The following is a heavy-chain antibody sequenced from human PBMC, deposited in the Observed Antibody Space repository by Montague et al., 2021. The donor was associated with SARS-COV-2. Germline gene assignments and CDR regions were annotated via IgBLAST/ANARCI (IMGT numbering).Heavy chain of an antibody. CDR2: ISSSSSYI. D-gene: IGHD3-22*01. CDR3: ARDGWAHYYDSSGYEGNFDI. CDR1: GFTFRSYT. J-gene: IGHJ3*02. Sequence: SLRLSCAASGFTFRSYTMNWVRQAPGKGLVWVSCISSSSSYIYYADSVKGRFTIFRDNAKNSLFLQMNSLRAKDTAVYYYARDGWAHYYDSSGYEGNFDIWGQGTMVTVSS. V-gene: IGHV3-21*01.